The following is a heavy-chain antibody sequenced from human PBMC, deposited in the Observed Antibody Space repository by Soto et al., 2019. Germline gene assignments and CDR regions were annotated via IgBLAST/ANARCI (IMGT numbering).Heavy chain of an antibody. D-gene: IGHD3-22*01. CDR3: ARMSYFYDKWYFDL. Sequence: SETLSLTCTVSGASINNNDYYWSWSRQAPGKGLEWIGYVYYSGTTDYIPSLKSRLSMSIDKSQNQFTLKLNSVTAADTATYYCARMSYFYDKWYFDLWGRGTLVTVSS. CDR2: VYYSGTT. CDR1: GASINNNDYY. J-gene: IGHJ2*01. V-gene: IGHV4-30-4*01.